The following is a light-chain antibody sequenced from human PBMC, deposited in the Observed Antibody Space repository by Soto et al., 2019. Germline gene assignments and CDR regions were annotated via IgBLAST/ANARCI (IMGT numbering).Light chain of an antibody. J-gene: IGLJ1*01. CDR3: GSYTSSNTPDV. V-gene: IGLV2-14*03. Sequence: QSALTQPASVSGSPGQSITISCTGTSSDVGGYNFVSWYQQQPGKAPKLMIYDVSNRPSGVSNRFSGSKSGNTASLTISGLQAEDEADYYCGSYTSSNTPDVFGTGTKVTVL. CDR1: SSDVGGYNF. CDR2: DVS.